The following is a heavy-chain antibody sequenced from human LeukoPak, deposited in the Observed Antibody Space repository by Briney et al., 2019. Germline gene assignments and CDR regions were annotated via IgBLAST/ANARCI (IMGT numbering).Heavy chain of an antibody. J-gene: IGHJ4*02. Sequence: SGPTLVNPTQTLTLTCTFSGFSLSTSGMRVSWIRQPPGKALEWLARIDWDDGKFYSTSLKTRLTISKDTSKNQVVLTMTNMDPVDTATYYCARVPYSSGWYYFDYWGQGTLVTVSS. V-gene: IGHV2-70*04. CDR3: ARVPYSSGWYYFDY. CDR1: GFSLSTSGMR. CDR2: IDWDDGK. D-gene: IGHD6-19*01.